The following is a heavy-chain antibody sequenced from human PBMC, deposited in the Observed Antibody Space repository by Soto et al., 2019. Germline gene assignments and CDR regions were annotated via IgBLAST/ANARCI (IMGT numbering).Heavy chain of an antibody. J-gene: IGHJ4*02. D-gene: IGHD3-10*01. CDR1: GDSISSYY. CDR2: ISYSGST. V-gene: IGHV4-59*01. Sequence: SETLSLTCAVSGDSISSYYWSWIRQSPGKGLEWTGYISYSGSTNYNPSLKRRVTISGDTSKNHFSLKLRSVTAADTAVYYCARERPNYYGSTYYFDYWGQGTLVTVSS. CDR3: ARERPNYYGSTYYFDY.